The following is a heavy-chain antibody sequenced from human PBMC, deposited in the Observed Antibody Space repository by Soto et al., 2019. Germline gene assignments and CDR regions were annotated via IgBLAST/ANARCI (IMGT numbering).Heavy chain of an antibody. CDR2: IYYSGST. CDR1: GGSISSYY. D-gene: IGHD5-12*01. V-gene: IGHV4-59*08. Sequence: SETLSLTCTVSGGSISSYYWSWIRQPPGKGLEWIGYIYYSGSTNYNPSLKSRVTISVDTSKNQFSLKLSSVTAADTAVYYCARQWLPQGYFDYWGQGTLFTVSS. CDR3: ARQWLPQGYFDY. J-gene: IGHJ4*02.